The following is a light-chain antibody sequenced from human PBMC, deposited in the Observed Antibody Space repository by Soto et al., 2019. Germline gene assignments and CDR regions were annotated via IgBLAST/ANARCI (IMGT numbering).Light chain of an antibody. CDR2: GAS. V-gene: IGKV3-15*01. J-gene: IGKJ1*01. CDR1: ESVSSN. Sequence: ETVMTQSPATLSVSPWERATLSCRASESVSSNLAWYQQKPGQAPRLLIYGASTRATGIPARISGSGSGTEFTLTISSLQSEDFAVYYCQQYNKWRTFGQGTKVDIK. CDR3: QQYNKWRT.